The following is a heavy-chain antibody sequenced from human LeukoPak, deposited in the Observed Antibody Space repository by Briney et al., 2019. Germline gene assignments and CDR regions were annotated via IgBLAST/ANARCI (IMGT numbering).Heavy chain of an antibody. J-gene: IGHJ4*02. D-gene: IGHD1-26*01. V-gene: IGHV3-23*01. Sequence: AGGSLRLSCAASGFTFSSYAMGWGRQAPGKGLEWVSAISGSGGSTYYADSVKGRFTISRDNSKNTLYLQMNSLRAEDTAVYYCVNSGSYYDRGTYDYWGQGTLVTVSS. CDR3: VNSGSYYDRGTYDY. CDR2: ISGSGGST. CDR1: GFTFSSYA.